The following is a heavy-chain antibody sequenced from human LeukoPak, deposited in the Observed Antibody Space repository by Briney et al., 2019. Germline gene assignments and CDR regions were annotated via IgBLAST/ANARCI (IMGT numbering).Heavy chain of an antibody. CDR2: ISGSGGST. J-gene: IGHJ3*02. V-gene: IGHV3-23*01. Sequence: GGTLRLSCAASGFTFNSYGMSWVRQAPGKGLEWVSAISGSGGSTYYADSVKGRFTISRDNSKNTLYLQMNSLRAEDTAVYYCARDYGDYDSSGYPYDAFDIWGQGTMVTVSS. D-gene: IGHD3-22*01. CDR3: ARDYGDYDSSGYPYDAFDI. CDR1: GFTFNSYG.